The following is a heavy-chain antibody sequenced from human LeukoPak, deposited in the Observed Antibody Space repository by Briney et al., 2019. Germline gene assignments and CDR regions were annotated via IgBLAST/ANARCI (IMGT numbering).Heavy chain of an antibody. CDR1: GITLSNYG. CDR2: ISGSGGGT. J-gene: IGHJ4*02. V-gene: IGHV3-23*01. D-gene: IGHD3-10*01. Sequence: GGSLRLSCAVSGITLSNYGMSWVRQAPGKGLEWVAGISGSGGGTNYADSVKGRFIISRDNVKNTLYLQMNILTAEDTAVYFCAKRGVVIRVILVGFHKEAYYFDSWGQGALVTVSS. CDR3: AKRGVVIRVILVGFHKEAYYFDS.